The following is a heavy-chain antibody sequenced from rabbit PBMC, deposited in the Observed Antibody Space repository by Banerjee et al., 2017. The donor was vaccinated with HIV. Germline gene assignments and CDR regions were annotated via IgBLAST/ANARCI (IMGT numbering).Heavy chain of an antibody. CDR2: IYAGSSGTT. Sequence: QEQLVESGGGLVQPEGSLTLTCTASGFSFSSSYWICWVRQAPGKGLELIACIYAGSSGTTYYASWAKGRFTISKTSSTTVTLQMTSLTAADTATYFCARDRGDWGYYFTLWGPGTLVTVS. D-gene: IGHD4-1*01. CDR3: ARDRGDWGYYFTL. J-gene: IGHJ4*01. V-gene: IGHV1S45*01. CDR1: GFSFSSSYW.